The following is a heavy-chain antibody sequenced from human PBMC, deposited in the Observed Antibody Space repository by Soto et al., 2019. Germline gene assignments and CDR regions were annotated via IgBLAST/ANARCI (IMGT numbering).Heavy chain of an antibody. Sequence: SLRLSCAASGFTFSSYGMHWVRQAPGKGLEWVAVISYDGSNKYYADSVKGRFTISRDNSKNTLYLQMNSLRAEDTAVYYCAKSVRGYSDYWGQGTLVTVPS. V-gene: IGHV3-30*18. CDR2: ISYDGSNK. CDR1: GFTFSSYG. CDR3: AKSVRGYSDY. J-gene: IGHJ4*02.